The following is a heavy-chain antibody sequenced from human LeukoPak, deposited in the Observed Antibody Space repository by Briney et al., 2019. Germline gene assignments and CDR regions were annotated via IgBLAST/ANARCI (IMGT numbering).Heavy chain of an antibody. Sequence: GGSVKVSCKASGYTFTGYYMHWVRQAPGRGLEWMGWINPNSGGTNYAQKFQGRVTMTRDTSISTAYMELSRLRSDDTAVYYCARDQSADSYLVVVPAAIPNWFDPWGQGTLVTVSS. CDR2: INPNSGGT. CDR3: ARDQSADSYLVVVPAAIPNWFDP. CDR1: GYTFTGYY. J-gene: IGHJ5*02. V-gene: IGHV1-2*02. D-gene: IGHD2-2*01.